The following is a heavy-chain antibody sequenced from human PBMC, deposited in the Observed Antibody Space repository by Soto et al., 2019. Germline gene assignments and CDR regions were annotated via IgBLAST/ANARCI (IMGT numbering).Heavy chain of an antibody. CDR1: GDSVSSNSAA. J-gene: IGHJ6*03. Sequence: SQTLSLTCAISGDSVSSNSAAWNWIRQSPSRGLEWLGRTYYRSKWYNDYAVSVKSRITINPDTSKNQFSLQLNSVTPEDTAVYYCARTYGYSSSWYQTTYYYYYYMDVWGLGTSVTVSS. CDR2: TYYRSKWYN. D-gene: IGHD6-13*01. V-gene: IGHV6-1*01. CDR3: ARTYGYSSSWYQTTYYYYYYMDV.